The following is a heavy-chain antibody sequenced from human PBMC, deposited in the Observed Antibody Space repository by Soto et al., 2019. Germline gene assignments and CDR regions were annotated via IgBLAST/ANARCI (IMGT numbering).Heavy chain of an antibody. V-gene: IGHV4-59*12. CDR2: IYSSGST. CDR1: GGSFSGYY. J-gene: IGHJ4*02. CDR3: ARDKITGLFDY. D-gene: IGHD2-8*02. Sequence: SETLSLTCAVYGGSFSGYYWNWIRQPPGKGLEWIGYIYSSGSTNYNPSLKGRVTMSLDTSKNQFSLKLTSVTAADTAVYYCARDKITGLFDYWGQGTLVTVSS.